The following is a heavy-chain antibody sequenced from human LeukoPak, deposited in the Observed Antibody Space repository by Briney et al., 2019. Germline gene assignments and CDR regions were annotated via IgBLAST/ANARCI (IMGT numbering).Heavy chain of an antibody. D-gene: IGHD5-18*01. Sequence: KPGESLKISSKGSGYRFTSYWIGWVRQMPGKGLEWMWIIYPGDSDTRYSPSFQGQVTISANKSISTAYLQWSSLKASDTAMYYCARHRLAAMVTGFDYWGQGTLVTVSS. J-gene: IGHJ4*02. CDR3: ARHRLAAMVTGFDY. CDR2: IYPGDSDT. V-gene: IGHV5-51*01. CDR1: GYRFTSYW.